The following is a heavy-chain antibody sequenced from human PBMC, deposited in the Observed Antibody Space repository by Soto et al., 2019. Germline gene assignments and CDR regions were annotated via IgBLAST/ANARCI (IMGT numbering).Heavy chain of an antibody. CDR1: GFTFSSYS. D-gene: IGHD2-15*01. Sequence: EVQLVESGGGLVQPGGSLRLSCAASGFTFSSYSMNWVRQAPGKGLEWASYISSSSTIYYADSVKGRFTISRDNAKNSLYLQMNSLRAEDTAVYYCARDKGRSPLDYWGQGTLVTVSS. CDR2: ISSSSTI. V-gene: IGHV3-48*01. J-gene: IGHJ4*02. CDR3: ARDKGRSPLDY.